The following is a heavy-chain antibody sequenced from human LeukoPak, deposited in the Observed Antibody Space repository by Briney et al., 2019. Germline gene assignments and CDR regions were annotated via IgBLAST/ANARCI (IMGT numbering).Heavy chain of an antibody. V-gene: IGHV1-69*13. CDR1: GGTFSSYA. CDR2: IIPIFGTA. Sequence: SVNVSCTASGGTFSSYAISWVRQAPGQGLEWMGGIIPIFGTANYAQKFQGRVTITADESTSTAYMELSSLRSEDTAVYYCAREGYCSGGSCYDLEYFQHWGQGTLVTVSS. CDR3: AREGYCSGGSCYDLEYFQH. J-gene: IGHJ1*01. D-gene: IGHD2-15*01.